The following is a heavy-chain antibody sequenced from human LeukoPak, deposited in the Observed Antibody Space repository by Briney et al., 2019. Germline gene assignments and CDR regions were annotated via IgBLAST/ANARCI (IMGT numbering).Heavy chain of an antibody. V-gene: IGHV3-23*01. CDR2: ISDSGGST. Sequence: GGSLRLSCVASGLTFSNYAMSWVRQAPGKGLEWVSGISDSGGSTYYADSVKGRFTISRDNSKNTLYLQMNSLRAEDTAVYYCARGRIGEADYWGQGTLVTVSS. D-gene: IGHD6-13*01. CDR3: ARGRIGEADY. J-gene: IGHJ4*02. CDR1: GLTFSNYA.